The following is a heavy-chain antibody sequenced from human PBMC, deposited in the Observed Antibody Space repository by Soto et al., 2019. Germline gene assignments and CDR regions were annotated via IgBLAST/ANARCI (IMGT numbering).Heavy chain of an antibody. J-gene: IGHJ3*02. CDR3: ALGNFDAFDI. CDR2: INHRGST. CDR1: GGSFSGYY. V-gene: IGHV4-34*01. Sequence: SETLSLTCAVYGGSFSGYYWSWIRQPPGKGLEWIGEINHRGSTNYNPSLKSRVTISVDTSKNQFSLKLSSVTAADTAVYYCALGNFDAFDIWGQGTMVTVSS.